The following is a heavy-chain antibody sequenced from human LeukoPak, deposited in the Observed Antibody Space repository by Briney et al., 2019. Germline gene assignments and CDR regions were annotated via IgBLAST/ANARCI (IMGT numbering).Heavy chain of an antibody. D-gene: IGHD3-3*01. J-gene: IGHJ4*02. Sequence: GGSLRLSCAASGFTFSSYGMHWVRQAPGKGLEWVAFIRYDGSNKYYADSVKGRFTISRDNSKNTLYLQMNSLRAEDTAVYYCARDFVPYDFWSGYPDFDYWGQGTLVTVSS. V-gene: IGHV3-30*02. CDR3: ARDFVPYDFWSGYPDFDY. CDR2: IRYDGSNK. CDR1: GFTFSSYG.